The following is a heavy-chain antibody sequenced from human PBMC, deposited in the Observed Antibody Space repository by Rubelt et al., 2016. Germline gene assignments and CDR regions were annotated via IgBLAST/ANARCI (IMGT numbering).Heavy chain of an antibody. J-gene: IGHJ4*02. CDR1: GFTFSNAW. CDR2: ISYDGSNK. CDR3: ARDRFRTTVTTPLGY. D-gene: IGHD4-17*01. Sequence: CAASGFTFSNAWMNWVRQAPGKGLEWVAVISYDGSNKYYADSVKGRFTISRDNSKNTLYLQMNSLRAEDTAVYYCARDRFRTTVTTPLGYWGQGTLVTVSS. V-gene: IGHV3-30*03.